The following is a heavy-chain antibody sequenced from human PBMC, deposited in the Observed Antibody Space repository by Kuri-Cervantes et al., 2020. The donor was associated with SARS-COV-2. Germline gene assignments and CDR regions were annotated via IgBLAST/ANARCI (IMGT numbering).Heavy chain of an antibody. CDR2: IDHSGST. Sequence: GSLRLSCTVSGGSISSHYWGWIRQPPGKGLEWIGSIDHSGSTYYNPSLKSRVTISVDTSKNQFSLKLSSVTAADTAVYYCARHNPLSRFLEWQQILFDPWGQGTLVTVSS. CDR1: GGSISSHY. V-gene: IGHV4-38-2*02. D-gene: IGHD3-3*01. CDR3: ARHNPLSRFLEWQQILFDP. J-gene: IGHJ5*02.